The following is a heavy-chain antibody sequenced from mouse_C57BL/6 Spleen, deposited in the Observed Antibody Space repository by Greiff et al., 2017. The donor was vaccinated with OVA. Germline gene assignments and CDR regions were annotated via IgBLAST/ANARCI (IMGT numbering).Heavy chain of an antibody. Sequence: QVQLQQSGAELVRPGTSVKVSCKASGYAFTNYLIEWVKQRPGQGLEWVGVINPGSGGTNYNEKFKGKATLTADKTSSTAYMQRSSLTSEDSAVYVCARSLPHWYFDVWGTGTTVTVSS. V-gene: IGHV1-54*01. J-gene: IGHJ1*03. CDR3: ARSLPHWYFDV. D-gene: IGHD5-5*01. CDR1: GYAFTNYL. CDR2: INPGSGGT.